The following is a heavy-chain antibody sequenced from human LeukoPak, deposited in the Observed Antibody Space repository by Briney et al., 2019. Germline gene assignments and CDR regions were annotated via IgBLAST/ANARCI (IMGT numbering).Heavy chain of an antibody. CDR1: GFTFSSYA. V-gene: IGHV3-30*04. D-gene: IGHD6-13*01. CDR2: ISYDGSNK. J-gene: IGHJ4*02. CDR3: ARDYSSSFFDY. Sequence: GRSLRLSCAASGFTFSSYAMHWVRQAPGKGLEWVAVISYDGSNKYYADSVKGRFTISRDNSKNTLYLQMNSLRAEGTAVYYCARDYSSSFFDYWGQGTLVTVSS.